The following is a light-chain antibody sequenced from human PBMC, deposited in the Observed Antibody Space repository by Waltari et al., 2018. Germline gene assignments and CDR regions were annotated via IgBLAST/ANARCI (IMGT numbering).Light chain of an antibody. CDR2: WAS. J-gene: IGKJ2*01. CDR3: QQYYSLPYT. CDR1: QSVLYSSNNKNY. Sequence: DIVMTQSPDSLAVSLGERATINCKSSQSVLYSSNNKNYLAWYQQKSGQPPKLLIYWASSRDPGVPDRFSGSGSGTDFTLTISSLQAEDVAVYYCQQYYSLPYTFGPGTRLEIK. V-gene: IGKV4-1*01.